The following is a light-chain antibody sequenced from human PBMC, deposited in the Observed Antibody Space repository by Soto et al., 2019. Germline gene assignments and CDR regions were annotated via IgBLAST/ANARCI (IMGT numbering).Light chain of an antibody. J-gene: IGKJ1*01. Sequence: DIVMTQSPDSLAVSLGEWATISCKSSQGLLYSQNSLNYLAWYQQRPGQPPKMLFYWASKRASGVPGRFSGSGSGTNFNLTISGLQAEDVAVYYCHQYYRIPRTFGQGTRVEIK. CDR1: QGLLYSQNSLNY. CDR2: WAS. CDR3: HQYYRIPRT. V-gene: IGKV4-1*01.